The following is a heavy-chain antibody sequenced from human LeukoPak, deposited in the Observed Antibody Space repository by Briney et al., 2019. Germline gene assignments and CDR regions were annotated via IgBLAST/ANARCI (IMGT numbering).Heavy chain of an antibody. V-gene: IGHV4-34*01. J-gene: IGHJ4*02. CDR1: GGSFSGYY. D-gene: IGHD6-13*01. CDR2: INHSGRT. Sequence: SETLSLTCAVYGGSFSGYYWSWIRQPPGKGLEWIGEINHSGRTNYNPSLKSRGTISVDTSKNQFSLKLSSVTAADTAVYYCARGFYSSSCYFDYWGQGTLVTVSS. CDR3: ARGFYSSSCYFDY.